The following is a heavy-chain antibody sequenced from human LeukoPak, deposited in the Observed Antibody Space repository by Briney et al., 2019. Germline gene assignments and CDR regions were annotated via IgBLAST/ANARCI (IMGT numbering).Heavy chain of an antibody. CDR1: GGYISSYY. CDR3: ARQTSGLRLGYFDY. CDR2: IYYSGST. Sequence: SETLSLTCTVSGGYISSYYWSWIRQPPGKGLEWIGYIYYSGSTYYNPSLKSRVTISVDTSKNQFSLKLSSVTAADTAVYYCARQTSGLRLGYFDYWGQGTLVTVSS. J-gene: IGHJ4*02. V-gene: IGHV4-59*08. D-gene: IGHD3-22*01.